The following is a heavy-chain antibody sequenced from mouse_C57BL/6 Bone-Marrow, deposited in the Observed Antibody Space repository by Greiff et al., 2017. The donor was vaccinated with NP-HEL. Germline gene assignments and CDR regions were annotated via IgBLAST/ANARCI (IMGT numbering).Heavy chain of an antibody. CDR2: IDPETGGT. CDR1: GYTFTDYE. J-gene: IGHJ2*01. CDR3: TRDYSKGFDY. D-gene: IGHD2-5*01. Sequence: QVHVKQSGAELVRPGASVTLSCKASGYTFTDYEMHWVKQTPVHGLEWIGAIDPETGGTAYNQKFKGKAILTADKSSSTAYMELRSLTSEDSAVYYCTRDYSKGFDYWGQGTTLTVSS. V-gene: IGHV1-15*01.